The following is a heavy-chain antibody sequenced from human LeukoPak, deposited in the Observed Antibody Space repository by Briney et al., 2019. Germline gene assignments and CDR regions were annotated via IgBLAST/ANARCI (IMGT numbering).Heavy chain of an antibody. V-gene: IGHV3-23*01. CDR1: GFTFSSFA. CDR3: AKEEPPGVLDL. CDR2: ISATGGT. J-gene: IGHJ4*02. D-gene: IGHD3/OR15-3a*01. Sequence: QPGGSLRLSCVASGFTFSSFAMNWVRQAPGKGLEWVSVISATGGTRYADSVKGRFTISRDNSKITLHLQMNSLRAEDTAVYYCAKEEPPGVLDLWGQGTLITVSS.